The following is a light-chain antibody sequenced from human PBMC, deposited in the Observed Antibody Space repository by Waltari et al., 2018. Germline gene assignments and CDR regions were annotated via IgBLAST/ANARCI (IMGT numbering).Light chain of an antibody. CDR3: AAWDDSLGGWV. Sequence: QSVLTQPPSASGTPGQRVTISCSGSESNIESTDVYWYQQLPGPAPKLLIFRNDQRPSGAPDRFSGSKSDTSASLAISGLRHDDDAVYYCAAWDDSLGGWVFGGGTKLTVL. CDR1: ESNIESTD. J-gene: IGLJ3*02. CDR2: RND. V-gene: IGLV1-47*01.